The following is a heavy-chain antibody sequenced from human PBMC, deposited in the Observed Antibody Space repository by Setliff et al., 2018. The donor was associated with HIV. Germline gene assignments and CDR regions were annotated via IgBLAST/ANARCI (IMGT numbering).Heavy chain of an antibody. Sequence: PSETLSLTCAVYGGSFSGYYWSWIRQPPGKGLEWIGEINHSGSTNYNPSLKSRVTIAVDTSKNLFSLKLSSVTAADTAVYYCGREAYGSGSYPSFGLDYWGQGTLVTVSS. CDR2: INHSGST. V-gene: IGHV4-34*01. CDR1: GGSFSGYY. J-gene: IGHJ4*02. D-gene: IGHD3-10*01. CDR3: GREAYGSGSYPSFGLDY.